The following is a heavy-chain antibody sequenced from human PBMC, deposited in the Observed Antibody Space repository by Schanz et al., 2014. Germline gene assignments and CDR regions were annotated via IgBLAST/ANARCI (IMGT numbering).Heavy chain of an antibody. D-gene: IGHD5-18*01. J-gene: IGHJ4*02. CDR3: ARGTDTAMEHRPFDY. CDR1: GFTFSTYA. V-gene: IGHV3-23*04. CDR2: ISPTGSST. Sequence: VQLVESGGALVQPGGSLRLSCSASGFTFSTYAMSWARQTPGKGLEWVSNISPTGSSTYYADSVKGRFTISRDNSNNTLYLQMKSLRAEDTAVYYCARGTDTAMEHRPFDYWGQGTLVTVSS.